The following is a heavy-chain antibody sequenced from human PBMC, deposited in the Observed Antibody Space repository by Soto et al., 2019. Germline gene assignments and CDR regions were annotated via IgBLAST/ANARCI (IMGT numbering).Heavy chain of an antibody. CDR2: ISSSSSYI. V-gene: IGHV3-21*01. Sequence: GGSLRLSCAASGFTFSSYSMNWVRQAPGKGLEWVSSISSSSSYIYYADSVKGRFTISRDSAKNSLYLQMNSLRAEDTAVYYCATTAGRDGYNLPYWGQGTLVTSPQ. CDR1: GFTFSSYS. J-gene: IGHJ4*02. CDR3: ATTAGRDGYNLPY. D-gene: IGHD5-12*01.